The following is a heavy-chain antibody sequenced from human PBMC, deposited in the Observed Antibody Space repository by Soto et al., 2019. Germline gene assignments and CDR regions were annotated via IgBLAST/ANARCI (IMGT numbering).Heavy chain of an antibody. CDR1: GYTLGELS. Sequence: ASVKVSCNVSGYTLGELSMHWVRQATGTGLERMGGFDPEDGETNYAQKLQGRVTMTEDTSTDTAYMELSSLRSEDTAVYYCATGFRQLGLFDYWVQGTLVTVSP. J-gene: IGHJ4*02. CDR3: ATGFRQLGLFDY. CDR2: FDPEDGET. V-gene: IGHV1-24*01. D-gene: IGHD2-2*01.